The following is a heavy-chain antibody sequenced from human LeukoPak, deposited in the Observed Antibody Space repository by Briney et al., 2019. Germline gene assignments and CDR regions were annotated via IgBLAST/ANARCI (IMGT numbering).Heavy chain of an antibody. CDR3: ARVIRYYGSGSYYPDY. D-gene: IGHD3-10*01. CDR1: GFTVSSNY. Sequence: GGSLRLSCAASGFTVSSNYMSWVRQAPGKGLEWVSVIYSGGSTYYADSVKGRFTISGHNSKNTLYLQMNSLRAEDTAVYYCARVIRYYGSGSYYPDYWGQGTLVTVSS. V-gene: IGHV3-53*04. CDR2: IYSGGST. J-gene: IGHJ4*02.